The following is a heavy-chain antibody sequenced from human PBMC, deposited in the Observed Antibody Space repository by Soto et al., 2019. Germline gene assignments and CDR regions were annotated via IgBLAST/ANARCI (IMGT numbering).Heavy chain of an antibody. CDR3: AKDLSGYYYYGMDV. CDR2: ISGSGGST. J-gene: IGHJ6*02. V-gene: IGHV3-23*01. CDR1: GFTFSSYA. Sequence: GGSLRLSCAASGFTFSSYAMSWVRQAPGKGLEWVSAISGSGGSTYYADSVKGRFTISRDNSKNTLYLQMNSLRAEDTAVYYCAKDLSGYYYYGMDVWGQGTTVTVSS.